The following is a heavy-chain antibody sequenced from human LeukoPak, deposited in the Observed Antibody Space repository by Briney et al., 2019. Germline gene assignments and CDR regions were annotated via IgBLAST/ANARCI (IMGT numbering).Heavy chain of an antibody. D-gene: IGHD3-3*01. CDR1: GFTFTRFA. CDR3: ARVPFLEWLTYFDS. Sequence: GGSLRLSCVASGFTFTRFAMNWVRQAPDKGLEWVSAISGNAARTYFADSVKGRFTISRDNSKNTLYLELNSLRAEDTAIYYCARVPFLEWLTYFDSCGQGTLVTAPS. CDR2: ISGNAART. V-gene: IGHV3-23*01. J-gene: IGHJ4*02.